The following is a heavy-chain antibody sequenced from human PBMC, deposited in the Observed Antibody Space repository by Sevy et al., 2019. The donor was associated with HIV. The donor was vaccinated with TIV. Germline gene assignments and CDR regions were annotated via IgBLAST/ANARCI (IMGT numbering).Heavy chain of an antibody. D-gene: IGHD6-6*01. CDR1: GFTFDDYA. CDR3: AKGMAEQLAAERALYYFDY. CDR2: ISWKSGSI. J-gene: IGHJ4*02. Sequence: GGCLRLSCAASGFTFDDYAMHWVRQAPGKGLEWVSGISWKSGSIGYADSVKGRFTISRDNAKNSLYLQMNSLRAEDSASYDCAKGMAEQLAAERALYYFDYWGQGTLVTVSS. V-gene: IGHV3-9*01.